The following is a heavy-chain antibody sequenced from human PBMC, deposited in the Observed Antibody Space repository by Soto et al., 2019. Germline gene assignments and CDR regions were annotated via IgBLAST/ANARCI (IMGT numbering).Heavy chain of an antibody. Sequence: GGSLRLSCAASGFTFSSYWMSWVRQAPGKGLEWVANIKQDGSEKYYVDSVKGRFTISRDNAKNSLYLQMNSLRAEDTAVYYCARGPYGDYGISFDYWGQGTLVTVSS. D-gene: IGHD4-17*01. CDR2: IKQDGSEK. V-gene: IGHV3-7*05. J-gene: IGHJ4*02. CDR1: GFTFSSYW. CDR3: ARGPYGDYGISFDY.